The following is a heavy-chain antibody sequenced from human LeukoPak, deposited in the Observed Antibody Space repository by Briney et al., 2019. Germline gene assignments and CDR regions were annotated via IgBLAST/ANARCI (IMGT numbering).Heavy chain of an antibody. Sequence: SETLSLTCTVSGGSISSGSYYWRWIRQPAGRGLEWIVHIYTSGSTNYNPSLKSRVAMSVYTSKNQFSLKLSSVTAADTAVYYCARAQGYGGNFDYWGQGTLVTVSS. D-gene: IGHD4-23*01. CDR1: GGSISSGSYY. J-gene: IGHJ4*02. V-gene: IGHV4-61*09. CDR2: IYTSGST. CDR3: ARAQGYGGNFDY.